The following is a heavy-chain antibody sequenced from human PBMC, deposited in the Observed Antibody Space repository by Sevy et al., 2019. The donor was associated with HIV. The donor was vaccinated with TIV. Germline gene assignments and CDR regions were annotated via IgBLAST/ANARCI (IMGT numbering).Heavy chain of an antibody. D-gene: IGHD3-10*01. CDR3: ARVGAWYYGSTGNAFDI. V-gene: IGHV4-59*11. J-gene: IGHJ3*02. CDR2: IQYSGST. Sequence: TLSLTCTVSGGSISTHYWSWIRQPPGKGLEWIGYIQYSGSTNNNPSLKSRVTISIDTSKNQFSLKLGSVTAADTAVYYCARVGAWYYGSTGNAFDIWGQGTMVTVSS. CDR1: GGSISTHY.